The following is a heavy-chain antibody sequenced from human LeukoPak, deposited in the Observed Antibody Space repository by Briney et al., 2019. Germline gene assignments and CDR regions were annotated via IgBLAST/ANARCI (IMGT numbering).Heavy chain of an antibody. CDR1: GGSISSYY. CDR3: ARDRYYYGSGSFYFDY. Sequence: SETLSLTCTVSGGSISSYYWSWIRQPAGKGLEWIGRMHTSGSTNYNPSLKSRVTMSEDTSKNQFSLKLSSVTAADTAVYYCARDRYYYGSGSFYFDYWGQGTLVTVSS. V-gene: IGHV4-4*07. D-gene: IGHD3-10*01. CDR2: MHTSGST. J-gene: IGHJ4*02.